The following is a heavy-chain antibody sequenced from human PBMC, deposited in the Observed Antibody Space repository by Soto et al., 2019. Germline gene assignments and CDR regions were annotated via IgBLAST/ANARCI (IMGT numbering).Heavy chain of an antibody. D-gene: IGHD6-19*01. CDR3: ARDQAVAGMNWFDP. Sequence: GGSLRLSCAASGFTFRSFTMNWVRQAPGKGLEWVSTISSNSAYIYYTDALRGRFTISRDNAKNSLHLQMNSLRAEDTAVYYCARDQAVAGMNWFDPWGQGTLVTVSS. J-gene: IGHJ5*02. CDR2: ISSNSAYI. CDR1: GFTFRSFT. V-gene: IGHV3-21*04.